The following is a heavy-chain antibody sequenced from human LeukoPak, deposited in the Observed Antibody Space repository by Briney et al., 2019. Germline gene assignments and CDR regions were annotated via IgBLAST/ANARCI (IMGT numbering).Heavy chain of an antibody. V-gene: IGHV3-30*02. Sequence: PGGSLRLSCAASGFTFNSYGMHWVRQAPGKGLEWVAFIRYDGSNKYYADSVKGRFTISRDNSKNTLYLQMNSLRAEDTAVYYCAKTTVTSLDSWGQGTLVTVSS. CDR2: IRYDGSNK. CDR1: GFTFNSYG. CDR3: AKTTVTSLDS. D-gene: IGHD4-17*01. J-gene: IGHJ4*02.